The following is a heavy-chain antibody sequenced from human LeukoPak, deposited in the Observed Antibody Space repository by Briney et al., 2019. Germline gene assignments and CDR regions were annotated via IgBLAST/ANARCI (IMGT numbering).Heavy chain of an antibody. CDR3: ARSPGDYIWGSYAY. V-gene: IGHV4-59*01. CDR1: GGSISSYY. J-gene: IGHJ4*02. D-gene: IGHD3-16*01. Sequence: SETLSLTCTVSGGSISSYYWSWIRQPPGKGLEWIGYIYYSGSTNYNPSLKSRVTISVDTSKNQFSLKLSSVTAADTAVYYCARSPGDYIWGSYAYWGQGTLVTVSS. CDR2: IYYSGST.